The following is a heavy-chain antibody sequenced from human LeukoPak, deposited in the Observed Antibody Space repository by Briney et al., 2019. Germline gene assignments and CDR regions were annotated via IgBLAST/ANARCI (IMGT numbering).Heavy chain of an antibody. J-gene: IGHJ4*02. V-gene: IGHV1-2*04. CDR2: INPNSGGT. CDR3: ARARYCSSTSCLGDYFDY. Sequence: GASVKVSCKASGYTFTSYAMNWVRQAPGQGLEWMGWINPNSGGTNYAQKFQGWVTMTRDTSISTAYMELSRLRSDDTAVYYCARARYCSSTSCLGDYFDYWGQGTLVTVSS. D-gene: IGHD2-2*01. CDR1: GYTFTSYA.